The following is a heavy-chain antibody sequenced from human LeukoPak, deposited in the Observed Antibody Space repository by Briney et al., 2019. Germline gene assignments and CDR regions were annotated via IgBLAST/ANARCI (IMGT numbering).Heavy chain of an antibody. CDR2: ITNDGTTR. J-gene: IGHJ4*02. CDR3: VRDNYGVDY. V-gene: IGHV3-74*01. D-gene: IGHD3-10*01. Sequence: GGSLRLSCAASGFTFRNYWMQWVRQAPGKGLVWVSHITNDGTTRTYADSVKGRFTISRDNAKNTLYLQMNSLRAEDTAVYYCVRDNYGVDYWGQGTLVTVSS. CDR1: GFTFRNYW.